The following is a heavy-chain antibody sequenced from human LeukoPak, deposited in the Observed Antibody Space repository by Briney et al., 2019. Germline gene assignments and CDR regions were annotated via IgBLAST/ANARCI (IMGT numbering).Heavy chain of an antibody. J-gene: IGHJ5*02. Sequence: GGSLRLSCAASGFTFSSYWMSWVRQAPGKRLEWVANIKQDGSEKYYVDSVKGRFTISRDNAKNSLNLQMNSLRAEDTAVYYCARDDCSSISCYHNWFDPWGQGTLVTVSS. CDR3: ARDDCSSISCYHNWFDP. V-gene: IGHV3-7*01. CDR1: GFTFSSYW. D-gene: IGHD2-2*01. CDR2: IKQDGSEK.